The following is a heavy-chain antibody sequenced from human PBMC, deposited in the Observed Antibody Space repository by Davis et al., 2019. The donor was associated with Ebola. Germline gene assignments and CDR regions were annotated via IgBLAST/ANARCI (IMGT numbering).Heavy chain of an antibody. J-gene: IGHJ4*02. V-gene: IGHV3-23*01. CDR3: AKEVRGFNRPMDY. CDR2: ISGYGDNT. D-gene: IGHD3-10*01. Sequence: GESLKISCAASEFIFSNYAMNWVRQAPGKGLEWVSGISGYGDNTYYADSVEGRFTISRDNSKNTMYLQMNSLRAEDTAVYYCAKEVRGFNRPMDYWGQGTLVTVSS. CDR1: EFIFSNYA.